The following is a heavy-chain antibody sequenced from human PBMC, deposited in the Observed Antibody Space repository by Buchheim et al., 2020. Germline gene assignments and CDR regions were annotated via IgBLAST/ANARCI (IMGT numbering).Heavy chain of an antibody. Sequence: EVQLAESGGGLVQPGRSLRLSCSGSGFNFGDYAMTWVRQAPGRGLEWVGFIRSKAYGGTTKYAASVEGRFTISRDESKSIAYLQMNSLKIEDTAVYYCSRDYQVNSPWGQGT. CDR3: SRDYQVNSP. CDR2: IRSKAYGGTT. J-gene: IGHJ4*02. V-gene: IGHV3-49*04. CDR1: GFNFGDYA. D-gene: IGHD2/OR15-2a*01.